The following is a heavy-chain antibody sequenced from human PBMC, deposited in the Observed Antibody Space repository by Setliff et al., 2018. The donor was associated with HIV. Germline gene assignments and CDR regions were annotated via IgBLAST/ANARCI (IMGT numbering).Heavy chain of an antibody. CDR2: IYYSGST. J-gene: IGHJ3*02. CDR3: ARVEGATPDAFDI. Sequence: PSETLSLTCTVSGGSISSSSYYWGWIRQPPGKGLEWIGSIYYSGSTYYNPSLKSRVTISVDRSKDQFSLKLSSVTAADTAVYYCARVEGATPDAFDIWDQGTMVTVSS. V-gene: IGHV4-39*07. CDR1: GGSISSSSYY. D-gene: IGHD1-26*01.